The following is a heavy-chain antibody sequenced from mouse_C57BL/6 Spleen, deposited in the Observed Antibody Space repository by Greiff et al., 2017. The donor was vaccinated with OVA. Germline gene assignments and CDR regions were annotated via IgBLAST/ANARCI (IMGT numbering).Heavy chain of an antibody. CDR3: TRNPSDGYYEGWFAY. J-gene: IGHJ3*01. Sequence: QVQLQQPGAELVRPGASVTLSCKASGYTFTDYEMHWVKQTPVHGLEWIGAIDPEAGGTAYNQKFKGKAILTADKSSSTAYMELRSLTSEDSAVYYCTRNPSDGYYEGWFAYWGQGTLVTVSA. D-gene: IGHD2-3*01. CDR1: GYTFTDYE. V-gene: IGHV1-15*01. CDR2: IDPEAGGT.